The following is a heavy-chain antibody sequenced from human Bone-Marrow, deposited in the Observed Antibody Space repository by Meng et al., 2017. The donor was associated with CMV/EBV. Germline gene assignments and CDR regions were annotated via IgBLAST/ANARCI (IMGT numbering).Heavy chain of an antibody. D-gene: IGHD1-26*01. Sequence: SETLSLTCTVSGGSISSYYWSWIRQPPGKGLEWIGYIYYSGSTNYNPSLKSRVTISVDTSKNQFSLKLSSVTAADTAVYYCARGGWYRVPALNYWGQGTLVTVSS. CDR2: IYYSGST. CDR3: ARGGWYRVPALNY. CDR1: GGSISSYY. V-gene: IGHV4-59*01. J-gene: IGHJ4*02.